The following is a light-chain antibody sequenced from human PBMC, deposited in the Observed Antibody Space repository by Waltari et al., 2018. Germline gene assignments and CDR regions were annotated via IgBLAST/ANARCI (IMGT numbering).Light chain of an antibody. J-gene: IGLJ1*01. Sequence: QSALTQPRSVSGSPGLAVTISCTGTNRDVGGYNWVSWYQQHPGKAPKVIIYDVTKRPSGVPDRFSGSKSGDMASLTISGIQADDEADYYCCSFAGTPYVCGTGTKVIVL. CDR1: NRDVGGYNW. CDR3: CSFAGTPYV. CDR2: DVT. V-gene: IGLV2-11*01.